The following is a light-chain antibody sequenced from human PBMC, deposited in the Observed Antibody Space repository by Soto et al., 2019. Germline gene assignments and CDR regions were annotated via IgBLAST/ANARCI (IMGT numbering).Light chain of an antibody. CDR3: CSYAGSNSFV. CDR2: DVT. CDR1: SSDVGGYNY. J-gene: IGLJ1*01. V-gene: IGLV2-11*01. Sequence: QSALTQPHSASGSPGQSVTISCTGTSSDVGGYNYVSWYQQHPGKAPQLIIYDVTERPSGVPDRFSGSKSGNTASLTISGLQAEDEADYYCCSYAGSNSFVFGVGTKVTVL.